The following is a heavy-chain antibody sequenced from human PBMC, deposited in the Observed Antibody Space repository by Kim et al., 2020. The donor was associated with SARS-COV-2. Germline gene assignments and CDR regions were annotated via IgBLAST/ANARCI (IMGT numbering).Heavy chain of an antibody. J-gene: IGHJ4*02. Sequence: VKGRFPNSRDNAKNSMYLQMNSLGDEDTAVYYCARDRGSITMIVVVPFDYWGQGTLVTVSS. V-gene: IGHV3-48*02. CDR3: ARDRGSITMIVVVPFDY. D-gene: IGHD3-22*01.